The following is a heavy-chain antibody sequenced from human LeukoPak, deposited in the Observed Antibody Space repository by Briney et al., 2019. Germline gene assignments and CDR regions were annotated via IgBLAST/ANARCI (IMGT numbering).Heavy chain of an antibody. CDR2: IIPIFGTA. J-gene: IGHJ4*02. V-gene: IGHV1-69*01. CDR1: GGTFSSYA. CDR3: SRRANCRGDCTLDY. Sequence: SVKVSCKASGGTFSSYAISWVRQAPGQGLEWMGGIIPIFGTANYAQKFQGRVTITADESTSTAYMELSSLRSEDTAVYYCSRRANCRGDCTLDYWGQGTLVTVSS. D-gene: IGHD2-21*01.